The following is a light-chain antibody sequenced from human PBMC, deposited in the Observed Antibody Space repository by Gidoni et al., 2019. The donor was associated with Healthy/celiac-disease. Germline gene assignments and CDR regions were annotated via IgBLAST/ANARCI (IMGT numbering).Light chain of an antibody. J-gene: IGKJ2*01. CDR3: QQYDNLPMYT. Sequence: DIQMTQSPSSLSASVGDRVTITCQASQDISNYLNWYQQKPWKAPKLLIYDASNLETGVPSRFSGSGSGTDFTFTISSLQPEDIATYYCQQYDNLPMYTFXXXTKLEIK. V-gene: IGKV1-33*01. CDR1: QDISNY. CDR2: DAS.